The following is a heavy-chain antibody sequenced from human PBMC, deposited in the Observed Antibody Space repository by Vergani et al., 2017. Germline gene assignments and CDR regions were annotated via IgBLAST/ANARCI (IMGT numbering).Heavy chain of an antibody. CDR1: GCTFSSYA. Sequence: QVQLVQSGAEVKKPGSSVKVSCKASGCTFSSYAISWVRQAPGQGLEWMGGIIPIFGTANYAQKFQGRVTITADESTSTAYMELSSLRAEDTAVYYCARRIVVPAANYYYYYYMDVWGKGTTVTVSS. CDR3: ARRIVVPAANYYYYYYMDV. CDR2: IIPIFGTA. V-gene: IGHV1-69*01. J-gene: IGHJ6*03. D-gene: IGHD2-2*01.